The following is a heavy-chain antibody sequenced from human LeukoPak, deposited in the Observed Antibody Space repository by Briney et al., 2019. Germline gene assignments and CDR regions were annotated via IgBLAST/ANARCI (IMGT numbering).Heavy chain of an antibody. J-gene: IGHJ6*02. CDR2: ISGSGGST. V-gene: IGHV3-23*01. Sequence: GGSLRLSCAASGFTFSSYAMSWVRQAPGKGLEWVSAISGSGGSTYYADSVKGRFTISRDNSKNTLYLQMNSLRAEDTAVYYCAKAATVTTAGDYYYYGMDVWGQGTTVTVSS. D-gene: IGHD4-17*01. CDR3: AKAATVTTAGDYYYYGMDV. CDR1: GFTFSSYA.